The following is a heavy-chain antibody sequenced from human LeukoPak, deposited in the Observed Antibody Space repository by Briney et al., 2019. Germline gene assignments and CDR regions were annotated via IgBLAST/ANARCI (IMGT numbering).Heavy chain of an antibody. CDR2: ISWNSGSI. CDR3: AKDIGAVAGYAFDI. V-gene: IGHV3-9*03. J-gene: IGHJ3*02. Sequence: GGSLRLSCAASGFTFDDYAMHWVRQAPGEGLEWVSGISWNSGSIGYADSVKGRFTISRDNAKNSLYLQMNSLRAEGMALYYCAKDIGAVAGYAFDIWGQGTMVTVSS. D-gene: IGHD6-19*01. CDR1: GFTFDDYA.